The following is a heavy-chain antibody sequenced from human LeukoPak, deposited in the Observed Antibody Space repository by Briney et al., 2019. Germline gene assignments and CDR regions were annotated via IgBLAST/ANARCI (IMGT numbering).Heavy chain of an antibody. CDR1: GGSISSFH. Sequence: SETLSLTCTVSGGSISSFHWSWIRQPVGKGLEWIGRIFPSGSTNYNPSLKSRVTISVDTSKSQFSLRLSSVTAADTTVYYCARITDSDYFDYWGQGTLVTVSS. D-gene: IGHD4-11*01. CDR3: ARITDSDYFDY. V-gene: IGHV4-4*07. CDR2: IFPSGST. J-gene: IGHJ4*01.